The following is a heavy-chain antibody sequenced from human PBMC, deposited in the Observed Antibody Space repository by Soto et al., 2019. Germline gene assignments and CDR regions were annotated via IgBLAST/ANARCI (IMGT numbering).Heavy chain of an antibody. J-gene: IGHJ4*02. CDR3: ARDGGYSYGPFDY. Sequence: PGGSLRLSCAASGFTFSSYSMNWVRQAPGKGLEWVSYISRSSSTIYYADSVKGRFTISRDNAKNSLYLQMNSLRAEDTAVYYCARDGGYSYGPFDYWGQGTLVTVSS. V-gene: IGHV3-48*01. D-gene: IGHD5-18*01. CDR2: ISRSSSTI. CDR1: GFTFSSYS.